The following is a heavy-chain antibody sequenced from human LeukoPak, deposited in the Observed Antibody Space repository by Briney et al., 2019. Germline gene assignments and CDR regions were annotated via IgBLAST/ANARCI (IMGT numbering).Heavy chain of an antibody. J-gene: IGHJ5*02. V-gene: IGHV4-34*01. D-gene: IGHD3-10*01. CDR3: ARGITMVRGVTRGNWFDP. CDR2: INHGGST. Sequence: SETLSLTCAVYGGSFSGYYWSWIRRPPGKGLEWIGEINHGGSTNYNPSLKSRVTISLDTSKNQFSLKLSSVTAADTAVYYCARGITMVRGVTRGNWFDPWGQGTLVTVSS. CDR1: GGSFSGYY.